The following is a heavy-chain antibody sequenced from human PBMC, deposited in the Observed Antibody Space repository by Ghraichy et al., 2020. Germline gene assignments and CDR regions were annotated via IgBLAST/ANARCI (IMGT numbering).Heavy chain of an antibody. CDR1: GFTFSSYA. CDR2: ISGSDGST. D-gene: IGHD4-17*01. Sequence: GESLNISCAASGFTFSSYAMSWVRQAPGKGLEWVSAISGSDGSTYYADSVKGRFTISRDNSKNTLYLQMNSLRAEDTAVYYCAKEMTTVTTMDYWGQGTLVTVSS. CDR3: AKEMTTVTTMDY. J-gene: IGHJ4*02. V-gene: IGHV3-23*01.